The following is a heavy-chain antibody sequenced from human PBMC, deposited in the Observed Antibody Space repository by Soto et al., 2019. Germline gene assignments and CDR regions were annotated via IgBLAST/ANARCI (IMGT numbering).Heavy chain of an antibody. Sequence: ASVKVSCKASGYTFTSYDINWVRQATGQGLEWMGWISAYNGNTNYAQKLQGRVTMTTDTSTSTAYMELRSLRSDDTAVYYCARVSGDYGDYGYYYYYMDVWGKGTTVTVSS. CDR2: ISAYNGNT. V-gene: IGHV1-18*01. CDR3: ARVSGDYGDYGYYYYYMDV. CDR1: GYTFTSYD. J-gene: IGHJ6*03. D-gene: IGHD4-17*01.